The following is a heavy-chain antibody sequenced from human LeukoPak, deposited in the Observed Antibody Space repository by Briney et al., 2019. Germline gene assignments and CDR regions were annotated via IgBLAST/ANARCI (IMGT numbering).Heavy chain of an antibody. J-gene: IGHJ4*02. CDR3: ARNSGDF. Sequence: SETLSLTCSVSGGSISDFYWSWIRQPAGKGLEWIGRIYTSGNANYNPSLKSRVTMSLDASKNQFSLKLSSVTAADTAVYYCARNSGDFWGQGTLVTVSS. CDR1: GGSISDFY. V-gene: IGHV4-4*07. CDR2: IYTSGNA. D-gene: IGHD4-23*01.